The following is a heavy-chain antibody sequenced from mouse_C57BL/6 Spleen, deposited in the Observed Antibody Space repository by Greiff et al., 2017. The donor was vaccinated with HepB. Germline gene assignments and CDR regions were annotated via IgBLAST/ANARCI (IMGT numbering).Heavy chain of an antibody. D-gene: IGHD2-4*01. J-gene: IGHJ2*01. CDR2: ISDGGSYT. CDR3: ARYDYDGVYFDY. CDR1: GFTFSSYA. V-gene: IGHV5-4*03. Sequence: EVKLMESGGGLVKPGGSLKLSCAASGFTFSSYAMSWVRQTPEKRLEWVATISDGGSYTYYPDNVKGRFTISRDNAKNNLYLQMSHLKSEDTAMYYCARYDYDGVYFDYWGQGTTLTVSS.